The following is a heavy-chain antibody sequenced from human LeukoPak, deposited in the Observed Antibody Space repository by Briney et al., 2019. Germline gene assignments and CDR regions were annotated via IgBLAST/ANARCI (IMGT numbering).Heavy chain of an antibody. J-gene: IGHJ4*02. CDR2: INSDGSST. CDR1: GFTFSSYW. CDR3: ARGSIAVAGTGGPDY. D-gene: IGHD6-19*01. V-gene: IGHV3-74*01. Sequence: GGSLRLSCAASGFTFSSYWMHWVRHAPGKGLVWVSRINSDGSSTSYADSVKGRFTISRDNSKNTLYLQMNSLRAEDTAVYYCARGSIAVAGTGGPDYWGQGTLVTVSS.